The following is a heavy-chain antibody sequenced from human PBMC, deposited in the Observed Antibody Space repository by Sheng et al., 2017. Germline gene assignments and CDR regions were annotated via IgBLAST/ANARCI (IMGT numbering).Heavy chain of an antibody. V-gene: IGHV1-69*04. D-gene: IGHD2-15*01. Sequence: QVQLVQSGAEVKKPGSSVKVSCKASGGTFSSYAISWVRQAPGQGLEWMGGIIPILGIANYAQKFQGRVTITADKSTSTAYMELSSLRSEDTAVYYCARVHCSGGSCYLGFDYWGQGTLVTVSS. CDR1: GGTFSSYA. CDR3: ARVHCSGGSCYLGFDY. CDR2: IIPILGIA. J-gene: IGHJ4*02.